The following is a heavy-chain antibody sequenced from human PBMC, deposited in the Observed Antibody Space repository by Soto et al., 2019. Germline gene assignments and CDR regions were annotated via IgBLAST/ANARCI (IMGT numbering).Heavy chain of an antibody. Sequence: QVQLVQSGAEVKKPGSSVKVSCKASGGTFSSYAISWVRQAPGQGLEWMGGIIPISDTTNYAQKFQGRVTITADESTSTAYMELSSLRSEDTAQYYCARVLYYGSGSYSPYGMDVWGQGTTVTVSS. CDR1: GGTFSSYA. D-gene: IGHD3-10*01. CDR3: ARVLYYGSGSYSPYGMDV. CDR2: IIPISDTT. V-gene: IGHV1-69*01. J-gene: IGHJ6*02.